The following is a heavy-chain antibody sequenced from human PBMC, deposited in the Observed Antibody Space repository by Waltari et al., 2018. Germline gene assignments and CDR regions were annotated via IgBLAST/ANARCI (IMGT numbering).Heavy chain of an antibody. CDR3: ATSPGGGGF. V-gene: IGHV3-66*01. CDR2: IDSWGST. D-gene: IGHD2-21*01. J-gene: IGHJ4*02. CDR1: GFTVSNNY. Sequence: EVQLVESGGGLVQPGESLRLSCAASGFTVSNNYMSWVRRAPGTGLVGCSVIDSWGSTPYADSLKGRFTITRDSSKNTLYLQMNSLRVEDTAVYYCATSPGGGGFWGQGTLVTVSS.